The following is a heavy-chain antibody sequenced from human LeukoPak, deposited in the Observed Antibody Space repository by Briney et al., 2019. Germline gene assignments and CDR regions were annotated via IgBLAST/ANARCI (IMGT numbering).Heavy chain of an antibody. D-gene: IGHD4-17*01. CDR3: ARLRGAMTPVTSDFDY. Sequence: SKTLSLTCTVSGGSISGSSYYWAWIRQPPGKGLEWIGSGFYSGSAYYNPSLKSRLTISVDTSKNQFSLDLSSVTAADAAVYYCARLRGAMTPVTSDFDYWGQGILVTVSS. CDR2: GFYSGSA. J-gene: IGHJ4*02. CDR1: GGSISGSSYY. V-gene: IGHV4-39*01.